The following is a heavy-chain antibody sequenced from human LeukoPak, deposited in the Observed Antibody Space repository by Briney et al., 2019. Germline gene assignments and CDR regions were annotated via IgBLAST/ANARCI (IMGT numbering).Heavy chain of an antibody. CDR3: AHGRGFGSGDYFDY. J-gene: IGHJ4*02. CDR1: GFSLNTRELS. CDR2: VYWHGDT. D-gene: IGHD3-10*01. Sequence: SGPTLVNPTQTLTLTCTFSGFSLNTRELSVGWIRQPPGKALEWLALVYWHGDTRYSPSLRGKITIIKDTSKNRVVLTMSNIGPRDTGTYYCAHGRGFGSGDYFDYWGQGIMVTVSS. V-gene: IGHV2-5*01.